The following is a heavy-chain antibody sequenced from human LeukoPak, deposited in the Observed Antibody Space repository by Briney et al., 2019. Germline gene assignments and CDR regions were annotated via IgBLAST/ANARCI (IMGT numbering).Heavy chain of an antibody. J-gene: IGHJ6*03. V-gene: IGHV3-21*04. D-gene: IGHD4-17*01. CDR3: ARAYGDYVSHYYYYMDV. CDR2: ISVRSNYI. Sequence: MAGGSLRLSCAASGYTFSSFSINWVRQAPGKGLEWVSSISVRSNYIYYADSVKGRFTISRDNSKNTLYLQMNSLRAEDTAVYYCARAYGDYVSHYYYYMDVWGKGTTVTVSS. CDR1: GYTFSSFS.